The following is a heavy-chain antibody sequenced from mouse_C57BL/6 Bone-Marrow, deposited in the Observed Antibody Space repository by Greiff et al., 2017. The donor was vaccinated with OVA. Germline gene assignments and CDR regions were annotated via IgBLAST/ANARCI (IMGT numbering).Heavy chain of an antibody. CDR3: ARIYYYGSSFSYWYFDV. J-gene: IGHJ1*03. D-gene: IGHD1-1*01. Sequence: DVKLQESGPGLVKPSQSLSLTCSVTGYSITSGYYWNWIRQFPGNKLEWMGYISYDGSNNYNPSLKNRISITRDTSKNQFFLKLNSVTTEDTATYYCARIYYYGSSFSYWYFDVWGTGTTVTVSS. V-gene: IGHV3-6*01. CDR2: ISYDGSN. CDR1: GYSITSGYY.